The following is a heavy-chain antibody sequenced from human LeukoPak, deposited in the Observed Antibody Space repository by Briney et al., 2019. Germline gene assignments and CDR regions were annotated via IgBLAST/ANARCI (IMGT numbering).Heavy chain of an antibody. D-gene: IGHD6-13*01. CDR2: IRYDGSNK. Sequence: GGSLRLSCAASGFTFSSYWMHWVRQAPGKGLEWVAFIRYDGSNKYYADSVKGRFTISRDNSKNTLYLQMNSLRAEDTAVYYCAKGAAAGTGGFDYWGQGTLVTVSS. CDR3: AKGAAAGTGGFDY. CDR1: GFTFSSYW. V-gene: IGHV3-30*02. J-gene: IGHJ4*02.